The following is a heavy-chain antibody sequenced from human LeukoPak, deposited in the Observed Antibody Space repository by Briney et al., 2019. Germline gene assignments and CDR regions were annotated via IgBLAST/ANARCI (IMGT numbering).Heavy chain of an antibody. CDR1: GGSISPYY. CDR2: ISTSGSS. CDR3: ARDRVSWHYFDY. J-gene: IGHJ4*02. D-gene: IGHD5/OR15-5a*01. V-gene: IGHV4-4*07. Sequence: SETLSLTCTVSGGSISPYYWSFIRQPAGKGLEWIGRISTSGSSKYNPSIESRVTMSVDTSKNQFSLKVTSVTAADTAMYYCARDRVSWHYFDYWGQGTLLTVSS.